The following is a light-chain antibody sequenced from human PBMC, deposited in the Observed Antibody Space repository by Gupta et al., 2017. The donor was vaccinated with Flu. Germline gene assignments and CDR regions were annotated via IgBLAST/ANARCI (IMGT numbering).Light chain of an antibody. CDR3: QKRSNWPPYT. V-gene: IGKV3-11*01. CDR1: QSVGTY. J-gene: IGKJ2*01. CDR2: DAS. Sequence: EIVLTQSPATLSLSPGERATLSCRASQSVGTYLAWYQQKPGQTPRLLIYDASNRATGIPARFSGSGSGTDFTLTISSLDPEDFAVYYCQKRSNWPPYTFGQGTRLEI.